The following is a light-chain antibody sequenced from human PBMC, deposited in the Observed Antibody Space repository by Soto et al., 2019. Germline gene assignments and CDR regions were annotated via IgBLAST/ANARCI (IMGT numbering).Light chain of an antibody. V-gene: IGKV3-15*01. Sequence: EIVMTQSPATLSVSPGERATLSCRASQTVSNNLAWYQHKPGQAPRLLIYGASTRAAGITARFSGSGSGTDFTLTITSLQSEYFAVYYCQQYNTWPWTFGQGTKVEIK. CDR3: QQYNTWPWT. CDR2: GAS. CDR1: QTVSNN. J-gene: IGKJ1*01.